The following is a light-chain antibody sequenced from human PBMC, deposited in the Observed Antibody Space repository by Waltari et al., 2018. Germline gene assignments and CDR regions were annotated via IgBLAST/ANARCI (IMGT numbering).Light chain of an antibody. J-gene: IGKJ1*01. CDR1: QRVSYSPDNKNY. CDR3: QQYYIAPWT. Sequence: DVVMTQSPDSLAVSLGERATLHCKSTQRVSYSPDNKNYLAWFQQKPGQPPKLLIYWASTRESGVPDRFTGSGSGTDFTLTINSLQAEDVAVYYCQQYYIAPWTFGQGSKVEIK. V-gene: IGKV4-1*01. CDR2: WAS.